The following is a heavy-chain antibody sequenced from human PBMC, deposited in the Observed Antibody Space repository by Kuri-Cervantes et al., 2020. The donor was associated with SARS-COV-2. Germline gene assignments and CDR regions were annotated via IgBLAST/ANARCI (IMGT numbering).Heavy chain of an antibody. CDR3: AVFVVPAARGFDY. J-gene: IGHJ4*02. Sequence: GGSLRLSCAASGFTFSSYSMNWVRQAPGKGLEWVSSISSDSSYIHYADSVKGRFTISRDNAKNSLYLHMNSLRAEDTAVYYCAVFVVPAARGFDYWGQGTLVTVSS. CDR2: ISSDSSYI. V-gene: IGHV3-21*01. CDR1: GFTFSSYS. D-gene: IGHD2-2*01.